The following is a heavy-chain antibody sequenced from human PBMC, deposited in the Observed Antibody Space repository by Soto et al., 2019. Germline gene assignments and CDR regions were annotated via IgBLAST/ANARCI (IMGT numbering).Heavy chain of an antibody. CDR2: IIPIIGVT. CDR3: ARESLGAKGADH. J-gene: IGHJ4*02. V-gene: IGHV1-69*17. D-gene: IGHD3-16*01. CDR1: GDTFNSYV. Sequence: QGQLVQSGAEVKRPGSSVKVSCESSGDTFNSYVISWVRQAPGQGLEWMGGIIPIIGVTHYAQKFQGRVTISALSSTGTAYMELTNLGVEDTALYYCARESLGAKGADHWGQGTLVTVSS.